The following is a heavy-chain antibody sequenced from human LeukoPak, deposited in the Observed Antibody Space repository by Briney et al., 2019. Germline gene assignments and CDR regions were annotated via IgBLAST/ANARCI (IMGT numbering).Heavy chain of an antibody. Sequence: PGGSLRLSCAASGFTFSNAWMSWVRQAPGKGLEWVGRIKSKTDGGTTDYAAPVKGRFTISRDDSKNTLYLQMNSLKTEDTAVYYCTTDRIAAAGVKYYFGYWGQGTLVTVSS. CDR3: TTDRIAAAGVKYYFGY. V-gene: IGHV3-15*01. CDR2: IKSKTDGGTT. J-gene: IGHJ4*02. CDR1: GFTFSNAW. D-gene: IGHD6-13*01.